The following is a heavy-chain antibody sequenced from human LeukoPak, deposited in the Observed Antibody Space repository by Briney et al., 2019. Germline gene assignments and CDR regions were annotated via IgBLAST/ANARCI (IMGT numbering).Heavy chain of an antibody. V-gene: IGHV3-23*01. CDR1: GFTFSSYA. D-gene: IGHD2-15*01. J-gene: IGHJ4*02. Sequence: GGSLRLSCAASGFTFSSYAMSWVRQAPGKGLEWVSAISGSGGSTYCADSVKGRFTISRDNSKNTLYLQMNSLRAEDTAVYYCAKDRVFRAYCSGGSCPFDYWGQGTLVTVSS. CDR2: ISGSGGST. CDR3: AKDRVFRAYCSGGSCPFDY.